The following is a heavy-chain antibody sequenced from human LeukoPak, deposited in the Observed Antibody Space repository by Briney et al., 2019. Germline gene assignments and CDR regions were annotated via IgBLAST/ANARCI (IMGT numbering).Heavy chain of an antibody. CDR2: MNPNSGNT. V-gene: IGHV1-8*01. J-gene: IGHJ3*02. CDR3: ARVTAAGTWTFDI. CDR1: GDTLIIND. Sequence: ASVKVSCKASGDTLIINDINWVRQATGQGLEWMGWMNPNSGNTGYAQKFQGRVTMTRNTSITTAYMELTDLRSEDTAVYYCARVTAAGTWTFDIWGQGTTVTVSS. D-gene: IGHD6-13*01.